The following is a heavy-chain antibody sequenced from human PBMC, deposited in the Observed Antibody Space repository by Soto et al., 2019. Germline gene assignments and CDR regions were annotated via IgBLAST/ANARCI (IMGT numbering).Heavy chain of an antibody. Sequence: SQTLSLTCAISVYSVSSNSAAWNWISQSPSRGLEWLGRTYYRSKWYNDYAVSVKSRITINPDTSKNQFSLQLNSVTPEDTAVYYCARGEVAGILILNWLDPWGQGTLVTVSS. D-gene: IGHD6-19*01. CDR3: ARGEVAGILILNWLDP. CDR1: VYSVSSNSAA. CDR2: TYYRSKWYN. J-gene: IGHJ5*02. V-gene: IGHV6-1*01.